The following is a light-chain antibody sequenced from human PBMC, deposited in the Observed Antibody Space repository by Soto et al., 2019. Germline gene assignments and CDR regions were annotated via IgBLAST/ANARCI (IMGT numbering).Light chain of an antibody. CDR2: EGT. CDR1: SSYVGTYNL. V-gene: IGLV2-23*01. CDR3: CSYARVDIL. Sequence: QSVLTQPASVSGSPGQSIIISCSGTSSYVGTYNLISWYQQHPGKAPKLMIYEGTKRPSGVSSRFSGSKSGDTASLTISGLQAEDEADYYCCSYARVDILFGGGTKLTVL. J-gene: IGLJ2*01.